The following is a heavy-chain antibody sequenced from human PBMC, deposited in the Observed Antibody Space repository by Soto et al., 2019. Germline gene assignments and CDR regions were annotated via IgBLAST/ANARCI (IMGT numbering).Heavy chain of an antibody. CDR2: INHSGST. CDR3: ARPVVVITTLGAFDI. Sequence: SETLSLTCAVYGGSFSGYYWSWIRQPPGKGLEWIGEINHSGSTNYNPSLKSRVTISVDTSKNQSSLKLSSVTAADTAVYYCARPVVVITTLGAFDIWGQGTMVTVSS. V-gene: IGHV4-34*01. CDR1: GGSFSGYY. D-gene: IGHD3-22*01. J-gene: IGHJ3*02.